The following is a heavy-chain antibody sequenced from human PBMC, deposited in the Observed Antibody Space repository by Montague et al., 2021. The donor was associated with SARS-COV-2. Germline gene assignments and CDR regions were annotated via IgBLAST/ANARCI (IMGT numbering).Heavy chain of an antibody. J-gene: IGHJ3*02. Sequence: SETRSLTCAVYGGSFSGYYWNWIRQPPGKGLEWIGEINHSGSTNXDPSLKSRVTISIDTSKNQFSLKLSSVTAADTAVYYCARRIPLRTHIVVVTALLGGAFDIWGQGTMVTVSS. CDR2: INHSGST. D-gene: IGHD2-21*02. CDR3: ARRIPLRTHIVVVTALLGGAFDI. CDR1: GGSFSGYY. V-gene: IGHV4-34*01.